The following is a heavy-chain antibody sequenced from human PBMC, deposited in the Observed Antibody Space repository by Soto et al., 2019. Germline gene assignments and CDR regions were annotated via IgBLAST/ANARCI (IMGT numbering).Heavy chain of an antibody. CDR1: GYSFTRYW. D-gene: IGHD3-3*01. J-gene: IGHJ5*02. CDR2: INPGDSDT. Sequence: PGESLKISCKGSGYSFTRYWIAWVRRMPGKGLEWMGIINPGDSDTRYSPSFQGQVTISADKSISTAYLQWSSLKASDTAMYYCARLLPRRSDHVDWFDPWGQGTLVTVSS. CDR3: ARLLPRRSDHVDWFDP. V-gene: IGHV5-51*01.